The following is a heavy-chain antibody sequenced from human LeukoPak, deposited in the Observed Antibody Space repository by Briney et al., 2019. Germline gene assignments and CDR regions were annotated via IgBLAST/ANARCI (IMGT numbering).Heavy chain of an antibody. Sequence: SDTLSLTCAVSGTSISSGNWWGWIRQPPGKGLEWIGYIYYSGNTHYNLSLKSRVTISVDTSKNQFSLKLTSVTAADTAVYYCARGVPEYYDFWSGYFYYFDYWGQGTLVTVSS. CDR3: ARGVPEYYDFWSGYFYYFDY. CDR1: GTSISSGNW. D-gene: IGHD3-3*01. V-gene: IGHV4-28*03. CDR2: IYYSGNT. J-gene: IGHJ4*02.